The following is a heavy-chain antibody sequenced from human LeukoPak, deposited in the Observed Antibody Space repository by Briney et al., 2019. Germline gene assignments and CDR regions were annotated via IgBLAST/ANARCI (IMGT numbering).Heavy chain of an antibody. D-gene: IGHD2-15*01. V-gene: IGHV1-8*01. Sequence: ASVKVSCKASGYAFTSYDINWVRQATGQGLEWMGWMNPHSGNTGYAQKFQGRVTMTRNTSITTAYMELSSLGSDDTAVYYCARGFDGCSGGSCYRFDPWGQGTLVTVSS. CDR3: ARGFDGCSGGSCYRFDP. J-gene: IGHJ5*02. CDR1: GYAFTSYD. CDR2: MNPHSGNT.